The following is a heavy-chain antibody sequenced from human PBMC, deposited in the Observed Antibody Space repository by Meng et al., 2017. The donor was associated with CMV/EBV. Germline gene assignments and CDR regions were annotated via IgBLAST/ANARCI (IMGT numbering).Heavy chain of an antibody. Sequence: GESLKISCAASGFTFSSYEMNWIRQAPGKGLEWVSYISSSGSTIYYADSVEGRFTISRDNAKNSLYLQMNSLRAEDTAVYYCARDRAGAAGSTGYYGMDVWGQGTTVTVSS. J-gene: IGHJ6*02. CDR2: ISSSGSTI. CDR1: GFTFSSYE. D-gene: IGHD6-19*01. V-gene: IGHV3-48*03. CDR3: ARDRAGAAGSTGYYGMDV.